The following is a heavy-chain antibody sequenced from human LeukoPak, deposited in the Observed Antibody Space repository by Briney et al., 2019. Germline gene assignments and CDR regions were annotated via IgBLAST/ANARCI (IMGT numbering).Heavy chain of an antibody. Sequence: GESLKISCKGSGYSFTSYWIGWVRQMPGKGLEWMGIIYPSDSDTRYSPSFQGQVTISADKSISTAYLQWSSLKASDTAMYYCARGVGYCSGGSCFENWFDPWGQGTLVTVSS. V-gene: IGHV5-51*01. CDR3: ARGVGYCSGGSCFENWFDP. CDR1: GYSFTSYW. D-gene: IGHD2-15*01. J-gene: IGHJ5*02. CDR2: IYPSDSDT.